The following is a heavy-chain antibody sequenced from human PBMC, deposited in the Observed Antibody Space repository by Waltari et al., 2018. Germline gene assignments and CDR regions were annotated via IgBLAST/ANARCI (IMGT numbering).Heavy chain of an antibody. CDR3: ASPRGCSGGSCYSPFDY. V-gene: IGHV3-48*03. CDR1: GFTFSSYE. J-gene: IGHJ4*02. Sequence: EVQLVESGGGLVQPGGSLRLSCAASGFTFSSYEMNWVRQAPGKGVEGVAYISSSGSTIYYAASGKGRFTISRDNAKNSLYLQMNSLRAEDTAVYYCASPRGCSGGSCYSPFDYWGQGTLVTVSS. D-gene: IGHD2-15*01. CDR2: ISSSGSTI.